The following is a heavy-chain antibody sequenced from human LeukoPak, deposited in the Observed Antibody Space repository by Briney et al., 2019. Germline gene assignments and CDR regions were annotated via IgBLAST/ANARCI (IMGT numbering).Heavy chain of an antibody. CDR2: INHSGGST. J-gene: IGHJ6*02. D-gene: IGHD2-2*02. CDR3: ARKGCSSTSCYTGYYYYYGMDV. Sequence: AGSVTVSCKSSGYTFTSYYRHWVRQPPGQGLEWMGIINHSGGSTSYAQKFQGRVTMTRDTSTSTVYMELSSLRSEDTAVYYCARKGCSSTSCYTGYYYYYGMDVWGQGTTVTVSS. V-gene: IGHV1-46*01. CDR1: GYTFTSYY.